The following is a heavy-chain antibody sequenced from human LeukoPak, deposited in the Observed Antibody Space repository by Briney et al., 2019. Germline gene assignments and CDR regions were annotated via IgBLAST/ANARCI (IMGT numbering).Heavy chain of an antibody. CDR2: IIPIFGAA. CDR1: GGTFSSYA. Sequence: SVKVSCKASGGTFSSYAISWVRQAPGQGLEWMGGIIPIFGAANYAQKFQGRVTIPKDESTSTAYMELSSLRSEDTAVYYCASDTYCDFWSGYYSNNWFDPWGQGTLVTVSS. J-gene: IGHJ5*02. V-gene: IGHV1-69*05. D-gene: IGHD3-3*01. CDR3: ASDTYCDFWSGYYSNNWFDP.